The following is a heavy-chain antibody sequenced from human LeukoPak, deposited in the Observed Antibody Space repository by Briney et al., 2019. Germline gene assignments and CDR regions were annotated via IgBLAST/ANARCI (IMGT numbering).Heavy chain of an antibody. CDR1: GDSVSSDNGT. CDR3: VRQREQVMLYYYFNL. CDR2: TYFRSKWYN. Sequence: SQTLSLTCAVAGDSVSSDNGTWNWIRQSPSRGLEWLGRTYFRSKWYNDFAASVRGRITINADTSKNQFSLQLNSVTPEDTAVYYCVRQREQVMLYYYFNLWGRGTLVTVSS. D-gene: IGHD1-26*01. J-gene: IGHJ2*01. V-gene: IGHV6-1*01.